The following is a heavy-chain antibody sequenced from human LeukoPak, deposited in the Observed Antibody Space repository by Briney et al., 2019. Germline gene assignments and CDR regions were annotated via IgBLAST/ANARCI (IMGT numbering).Heavy chain of an antibody. CDR2: VGHSGTYT. CDR3: ARGHS. V-gene: IGHV3-64*02. Sequence: HPGGSLRLSCSASGFTFSDYTMHWVRQAPGKGLEYVSAVGHSGTYTYYADSVKGRFTISRDNSKNTLYLQMGSLRTEDMGVYYCARGHSWGQGTLVTVSS. J-gene: IGHJ4*02. CDR1: GFTFSDYT.